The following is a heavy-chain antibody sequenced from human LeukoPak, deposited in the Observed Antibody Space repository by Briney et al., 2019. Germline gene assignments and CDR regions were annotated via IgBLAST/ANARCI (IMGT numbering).Heavy chain of an antibody. J-gene: IGHJ5*02. V-gene: IGHV4-4*09. CDR3: ARLPWP. CDR1: GSYISSYY. CDR2: IYTSGST. Sequence: SETLSLTCTVSGSYISSYYWSWIRQPPGKGLEWIGYIYTSGSTNYNPSLKSRVTISVDTSKNQFSLKLSSVTAADTAVYYCARLPWPWGQGTLVTVSS.